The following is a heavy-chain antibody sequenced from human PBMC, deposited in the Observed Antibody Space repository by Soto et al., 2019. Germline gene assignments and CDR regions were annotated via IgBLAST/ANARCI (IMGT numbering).Heavy chain of an antibody. J-gene: IGHJ4*02. Sequence: GESLNISCKGSGYNFACYCIAWVRQMPGKGLELMGIIYPSYSDTRYRASFEGQVTISADNSISSAYRRWSTLVASDTAMYYCARGGVSTRTFDYWGQGTPVTVSS. CDR2: IYPSYSDT. V-gene: IGHV5-51*01. D-gene: IGHD3-3*01. CDR3: ARGGVSTRTFDY. CDR1: GYNFACYC.